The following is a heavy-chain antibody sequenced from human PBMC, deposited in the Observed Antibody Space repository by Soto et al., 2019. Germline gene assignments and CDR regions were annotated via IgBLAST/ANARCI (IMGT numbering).Heavy chain of an antibody. CDR3: ARVRGNYYDSSGYYSGEYYFDY. D-gene: IGHD3-22*01. CDR1: GGSISSCY. Sequence: LETLSLTCTVSGGSISSCYWSWIRQPPGKGLEWIGYIYYSGSTNYNPSLKSRVTISVDTSKNQFSLKLSSVTAADTAVYYCARVRGNYYDSSGYYSGEYYFDYWGQGTLVTVSS. CDR2: IYYSGST. J-gene: IGHJ4*02. V-gene: IGHV4-59*01.